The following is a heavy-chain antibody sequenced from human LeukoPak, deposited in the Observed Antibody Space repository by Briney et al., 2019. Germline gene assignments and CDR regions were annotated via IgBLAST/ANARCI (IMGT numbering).Heavy chain of an antibody. Sequence: GGSLRLSCAASGFTFSSYAMSWVRQAPGKGLEWVSAISGSGGSTYYADSVKGRFTISRDNSKNTLYLQMNSLRAEDTAVYYCAKAQYPVATYNWFDPWGQGTLSPSPQ. J-gene: IGHJ5*02. CDR3: AKAQYPVATYNWFDP. V-gene: IGHV3-23*01. D-gene: IGHD5-12*01. CDR2: ISGSGGST. CDR1: GFTFSSYA.